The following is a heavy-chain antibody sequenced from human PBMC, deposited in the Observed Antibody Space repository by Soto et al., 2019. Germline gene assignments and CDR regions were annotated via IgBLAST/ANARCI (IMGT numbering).Heavy chain of an antibody. Sequence: QVQLVQSGAEVREPGSSVMVSCKTSGGSFSTYAISWVRQAPGHGLEWMGGILPIFGTPTNAQKFQGRVTSKADESTSTADMEVGSLTSEDTAVYYCARALGLEYYYGMDVWGQGTTAIVSS. J-gene: IGHJ6*02. CDR3: ARALGLEYYYGMDV. CDR1: GGSFSTYA. V-gene: IGHV1-69*12. D-gene: IGHD1-1*01. CDR2: ILPIFGTP.